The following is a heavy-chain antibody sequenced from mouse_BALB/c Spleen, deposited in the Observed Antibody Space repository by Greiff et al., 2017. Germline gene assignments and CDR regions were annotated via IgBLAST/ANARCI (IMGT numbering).Heavy chain of an antibody. Sequence: EVKLQESGPSLVKPSQTLSLTCSVTGDSITSGYWNWIRKFPGNKLEYMGYISYSGSTYYNPSLKSRISITRDTSKNQYYLQLNSVTTEDTATYYCARFDGYDGGFAYWGQGTLVTVSA. D-gene: IGHD2-2*01. CDR2: ISYSGST. CDR1: GDSITSGY. V-gene: IGHV3-8*02. J-gene: IGHJ3*01. CDR3: ARFDGYDGGFAY.